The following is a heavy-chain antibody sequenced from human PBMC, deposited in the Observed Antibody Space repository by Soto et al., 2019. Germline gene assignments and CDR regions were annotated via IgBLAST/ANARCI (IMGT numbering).Heavy chain of an antibody. CDR2: IIPIFGTA. D-gene: IGHD1-26*01. Sequence: QVQLVQSGAEVKKPGSSVKVSCKASGGTFSSYAISWVRQAPGQGLEWMGGIIPIFGTANYAQKFQGRVTIXXDXSXXTAYVELSSLRSEDTAVYYCATPGVERSYYYGMDVWGQGTTVTVSS. CDR1: GGTFSSYA. J-gene: IGHJ6*02. V-gene: IGHV1-69*12. CDR3: ATPGVERSYYYGMDV.